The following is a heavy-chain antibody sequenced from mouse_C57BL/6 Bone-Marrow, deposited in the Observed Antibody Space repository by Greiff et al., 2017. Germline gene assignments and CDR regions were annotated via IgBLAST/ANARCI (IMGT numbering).Heavy chain of an antibody. CDR2: IDPSDSYT. D-gene: IGHD2-5*01. Sequence: QVQLQQPGAELVRPGTSVKLSCKASGYTFTSYWMHWVKQRPGQGLEWIGVIDPSDSYTNYNQKFKGKATLTVDTSSSTAYMQLSSLTSEDSAVYYGASYSNFSSYYFDYWGQGTTLTVSS. CDR3: ASYSNFSSYYFDY. V-gene: IGHV1-59*01. CDR1: GYTFTSYW. J-gene: IGHJ2*01.